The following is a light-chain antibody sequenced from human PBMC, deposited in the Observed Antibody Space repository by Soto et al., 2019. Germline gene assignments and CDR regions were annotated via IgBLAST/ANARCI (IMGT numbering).Light chain of an antibody. Sequence: EIVLTQSPGTLSLSPGEIATLSCSASQTFSTSYLAWYQQKPGQAPRLLIYGSSSRATGIPDRFSGHGSGTDFTLTISRLEPEDFAVYYCQQYGGSPITFGQGTRLEIK. CDR3: QQYGGSPIT. CDR2: GSS. CDR1: QTFSTSY. V-gene: IGKV3-20*01. J-gene: IGKJ5*01.